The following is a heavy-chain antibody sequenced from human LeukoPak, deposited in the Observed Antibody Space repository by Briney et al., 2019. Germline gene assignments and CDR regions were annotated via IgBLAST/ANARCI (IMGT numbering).Heavy chain of an antibody. CDR3: ARGWSSTSCWNWFDP. CDR1: GGSISSYY. Sequence: PSETLSLTCTVSGGSISSYYWSWIRQPPGKGLEWIGYIYYSGSTNYNPSLKSRVTISVDTCKNQFSLKLRSLTATDPAVYYCARGWSSTSCWNWFDPWGQGTLVTVSS. D-gene: IGHD2-2*01. J-gene: IGHJ5*02. CDR2: IYYSGST. V-gene: IGHV4-59*01.